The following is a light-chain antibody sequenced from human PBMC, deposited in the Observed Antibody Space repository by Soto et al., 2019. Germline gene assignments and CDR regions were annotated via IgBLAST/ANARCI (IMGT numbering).Light chain of an antibody. CDR2: GAS. V-gene: IGKV3-20*01. J-gene: IGKJ1*01. CDR1: RGVSANY. CDR3: QQYASPWT. Sequence: ENLLTQSPGTLSLSPGEGATLSCRASRGVSANYLAWYQQKPGQAPTLLIYGASIRAAGIPDRFSGSGSGTDFTLTIRRLEPDDSAVYYCQQYASPWTLGQGTKVDIK.